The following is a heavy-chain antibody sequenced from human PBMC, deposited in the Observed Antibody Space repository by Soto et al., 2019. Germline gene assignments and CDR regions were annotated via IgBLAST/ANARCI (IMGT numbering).Heavy chain of an antibody. D-gene: IGHD2-2*01. CDR1: GYTFTSYD. CDR3: ARGRGCSSTSCSLYYFDY. V-gene: IGHV1-8*01. J-gene: IGHJ4*02. Sequence: ASVKVSCKASGYTFTSYDINWVRQATRQGLEWMGWMNPNSGNTGYAQKFQGRVTMTRNTSISTAYMELSSLRSEDTAVYYCARGRGCSSTSCSLYYFDYWGQGTLVTVSS. CDR2: MNPNSGNT.